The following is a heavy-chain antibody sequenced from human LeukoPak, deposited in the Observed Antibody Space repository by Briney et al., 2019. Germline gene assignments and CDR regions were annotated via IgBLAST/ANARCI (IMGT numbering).Heavy chain of an antibody. CDR3: AKSGGVTIFRGGFDY. J-gene: IGHJ4*02. D-gene: IGHD3-9*01. V-gene: IGHV3-23*01. CDR2: ISGSGGST. Sequence: PGASLRLSCAASGFTFSSYAMSWVRQAPGKGLEWVSAISGSGGSTYYADSVKGRFTISRDNSKNTLYLQMNSLRAEDTAVYYCAKSGGVTIFRGGFDYWGQGTLVTVSS. CDR1: GFTFSSYA.